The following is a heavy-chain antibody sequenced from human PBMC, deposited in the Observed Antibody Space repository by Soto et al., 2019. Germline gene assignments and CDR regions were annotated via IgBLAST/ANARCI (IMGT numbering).Heavy chain of an antibody. CDR1: GDSVSTNSAT. CDR3: ARLIGNSWLDS. V-gene: IGHV6-1*01. J-gene: IGHJ5*01. Sequence: QVQLQQSGPGLVKPSQTLSLTCAISGDSVSTNSATWDWIRQSPSRGLEWLGRTYYRSKWDYDSAASVKGRINIHPDTSNNQVSLHLDSVTPDDTAVYYCARLIGNSWLDSWGQGTLVTVSS. CDR2: TYYRSKWDY.